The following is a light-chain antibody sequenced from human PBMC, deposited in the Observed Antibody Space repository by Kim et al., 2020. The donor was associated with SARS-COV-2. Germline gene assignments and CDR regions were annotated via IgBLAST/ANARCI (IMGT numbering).Light chain of an antibody. CDR3: SAWDDSGLYV. CDR1: SSNIGSST. V-gene: IGLV1-44*01. Sequence: ELTQPPSASGTPGQRVTISCSGSSSNIGSSTVNWYQQFAGTAPKLLIYNNNQRPSGVPDRFSGSKSGTSASLAITGLQSEDEADYYCSAWDDSGLYVFGTGTKVTVL. CDR2: NNN. J-gene: IGLJ1*01.